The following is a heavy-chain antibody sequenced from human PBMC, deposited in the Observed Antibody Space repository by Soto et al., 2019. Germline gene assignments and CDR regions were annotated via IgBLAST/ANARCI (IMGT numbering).Heavy chain of an antibody. CDR1: GFTFSSYG. Sequence: QVQLVESGGGVVQPGRSLRLSCAASGFTFSSYGMHWVRQAPGKGLEWVAVISYDGSNKYYADSVKGRFTISRDNSKNTLYLQMNSLRAEDTAVYYCAKDPLFHRANYGDYMGSYFDYWGQGTLVTVSS. J-gene: IGHJ4*02. CDR2: ISYDGSNK. V-gene: IGHV3-30*18. CDR3: AKDPLFHRANYGDYMGSYFDY. D-gene: IGHD4-17*01.